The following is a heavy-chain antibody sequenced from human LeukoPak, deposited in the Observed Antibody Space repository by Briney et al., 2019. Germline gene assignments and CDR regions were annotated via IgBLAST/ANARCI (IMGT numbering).Heavy chain of an antibody. Sequence: SQTLSLTCAISGDSVSSNSAAWNWIRQSPSRGLEWLGRTYYRSKWYNDYAVSVKSRITINPDTSKNQFSLQLSSVTPEDTAVYYCARGGDFTMVRGVMRYYFDYWGQGTLVTVSS. V-gene: IGHV6-1*01. CDR3: ARGGDFTMVRGVMRYYFDY. CDR1: GDSVSSNSAA. J-gene: IGHJ4*02. CDR2: TYYRSKWYN. D-gene: IGHD3-10*01.